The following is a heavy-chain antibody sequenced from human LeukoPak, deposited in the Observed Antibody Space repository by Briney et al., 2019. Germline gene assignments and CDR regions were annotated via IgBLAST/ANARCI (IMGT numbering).Heavy chain of an antibody. V-gene: IGHV1-46*01. CDR2: INPSGGST. J-gene: IGHJ5*02. D-gene: IGHD3-10*01. CDR3: AREMYYYGSGSYYRPFSFDP. Sequence: ASVKVSCKASGYTFTSYYMHWVRQAPGQGLEWMGIINPSGGSTSYAQKFQGRVTMTADTSTNTAYMELRSLRSDDTAVYYCAREMYYYGSGSYYRPFSFDPWGQGTLVTVSS. CDR1: GYTFTSYY.